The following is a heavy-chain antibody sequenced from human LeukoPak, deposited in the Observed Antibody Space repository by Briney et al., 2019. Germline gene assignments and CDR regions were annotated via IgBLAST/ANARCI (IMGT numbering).Heavy chain of an antibody. CDR3: ARQGRPLPYFQH. CDR2: INHSGST. V-gene: IGHV4-34*01. D-gene: IGHD1-26*01. J-gene: IGHJ1*01. CDR1: GGSFSGYY. Sequence: SETLSLTCAVYGGSFSGYYWSWIRQPPGKGLEWIGEINHSGSTNYNPSLKSRVTISVDTSKNQFSLKLSSVTAADTAVYYCARQGRPLPYFQHWGQGTLVTVSS.